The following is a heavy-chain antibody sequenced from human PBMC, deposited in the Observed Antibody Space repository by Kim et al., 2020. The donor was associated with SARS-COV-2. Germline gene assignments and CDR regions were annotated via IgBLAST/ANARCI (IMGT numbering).Heavy chain of an antibody. V-gene: IGHV1-46*04. CDR1: EYMFASFF. D-gene: IGHD6-19*01. CDR3: ARAAVETPTGDFDY. J-gene: IGHJ4*02. Sequence: ASVKVSCKASEYMFASFFMHWVRQAPGQGLEWMGRIKASDGNTMYAQKLQGRVTVTRDTSTSTVYMELSSLRSDDTAVYYCARAAVETPTGDFDYWGQGTLVTVSS. CDR2: IKASDGNT.